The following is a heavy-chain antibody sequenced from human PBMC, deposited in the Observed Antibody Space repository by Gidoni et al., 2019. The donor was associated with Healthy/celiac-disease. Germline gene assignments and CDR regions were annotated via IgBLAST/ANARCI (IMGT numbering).Heavy chain of an antibody. V-gene: IGHV3-30*04. CDR1: GFTLRSYA. CDR2: ISYDGSNK. J-gene: IGHJ4*02. CDR3: ARELILRFLEWLHPFDY. Sequence: QVQLVESGGGVVQPGRSLRLSCAASGFTLRSYAMHWVRQAPGKGLEWVAVISYDGSNKYYADSVKGRFTISRDNSKNTLYLQMNSLRAEDTAVYYCARELILRFLEWLHPFDYWGQGTLVTVSS. D-gene: IGHD3-3*01.